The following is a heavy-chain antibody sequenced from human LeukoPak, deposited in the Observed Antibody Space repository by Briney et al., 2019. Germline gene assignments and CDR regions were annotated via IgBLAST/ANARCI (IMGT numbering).Heavy chain of an antibody. CDR2: VSPYNGNT. CDR3: ARVYTAFDI. V-gene: IGHV1-18*01. Sequence: ASVKVSCKASGYSFSSYGISWVRQAPGQGLEWMGWVSPYNGNTNYAQKVQGRVTMTTDTSTSTAYMELRSLRSDDTAVYYCARVYTAFDIWGQGTMVTVSS. J-gene: IGHJ3*02. CDR1: GYSFSSYG. D-gene: IGHD2-2*02.